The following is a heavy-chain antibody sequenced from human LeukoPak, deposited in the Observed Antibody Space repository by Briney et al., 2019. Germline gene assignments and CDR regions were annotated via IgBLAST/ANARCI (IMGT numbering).Heavy chain of an antibody. Sequence: GGSLRLSCAASGFTFRTYWMHWVRQAPGKGLVWVSRINTDGRTTNYADSVKGRFSISRDNSKDTLYLQMNSLRADDTAVYYCARTSSGWYVLDYWGQGTLVTVSS. D-gene: IGHD6-19*01. J-gene: IGHJ4*02. CDR2: INTDGRTT. CDR3: ARTSSGWYVLDY. CDR1: GFTFRTYW. V-gene: IGHV3-74*01.